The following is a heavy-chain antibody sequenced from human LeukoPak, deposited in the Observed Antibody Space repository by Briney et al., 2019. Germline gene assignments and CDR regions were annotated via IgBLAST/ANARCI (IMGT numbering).Heavy chain of an antibody. V-gene: IGHV3-21*01. D-gene: IGHD3-10*02. CDR3: ARDDVSRLGVDV. CDR2: ISSSSSYI. Sequence: GGSLRLSCAASGFTFSSYSMNWVRQAPGKGLEWVSSISSSSSYIYYADSVKGRFTISRDNAKNSLYLQMNSLRAEDTAVYYCARDDVSRLGVDVWGQGTTVTVSS. CDR1: GFTFSSYS. J-gene: IGHJ6*02.